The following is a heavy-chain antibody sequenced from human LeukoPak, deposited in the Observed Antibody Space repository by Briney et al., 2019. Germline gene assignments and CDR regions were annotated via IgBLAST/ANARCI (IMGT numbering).Heavy chain of an antibody. V-gene: IGHV4-39*01. CDR1: GGSIRSSSYY. J-gene: IGHJ5*02. CDR3: ARLDTYYDFWSGPNRSKYNWFDP. Sequence: SETLSLTCTVSGGSIRSSSYYWGWIRQPPGKGLEWIGSIYYSGSTYYNPSLKSRVTISVDTSKNQFSLKLSSVTAADTAVYYRARLDTYYDFWSGPNRSKYNWFDPWGQGTLVTVSS. CDR2: IYYSGST. D-gene: IGHD3-3*01.